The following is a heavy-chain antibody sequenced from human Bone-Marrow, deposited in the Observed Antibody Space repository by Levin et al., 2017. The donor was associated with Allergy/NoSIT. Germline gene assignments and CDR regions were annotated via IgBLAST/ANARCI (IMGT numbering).Heavy chain of an antibody. CDR2: ISSSSET. CDR1: GFTFKTQS. D-gene: IGHD3-22*01. Sequence: GGSLRLSCAASGFTFKTQSMNWVRQAPGKGLEWVSYISSSSETYYADSVKGRFTTSRDNAKNSLYLQMNSLRDEDTAVYYCATKDSSGLKGLGYWGQGTLVTVSS. CDR3: ATKDSSGLKGLGY. V-gene: IGHV3-48*02. J-gene: IGHJ4*02.